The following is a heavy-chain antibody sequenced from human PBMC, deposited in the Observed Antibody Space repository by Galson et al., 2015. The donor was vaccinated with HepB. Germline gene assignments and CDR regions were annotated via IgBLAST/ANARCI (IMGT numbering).Heavy chain of an antibody. Sequence: SLRLSCAASGFSFAGYAMSWIRQAPGKGLEWVSTTSGSGAFPAYADSVKGRFTISRDTSKNTLYLQMTSLRVEDTAVYFCAKRDLWDSGTPGYFDYWGQGALVTVSS. J-gene: IGHJ4*02. CDR1: GFSFAGYA. CDR2: TSGSGAFP. V-gene: IGHV3-23*01. CDR3: AKRDLWDSGTPGYFDY. D-gene: IGHD1-26*01.